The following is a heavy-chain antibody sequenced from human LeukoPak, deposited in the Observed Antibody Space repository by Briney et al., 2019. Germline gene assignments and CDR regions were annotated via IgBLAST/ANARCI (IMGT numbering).Heavy chain of an antibody. CDR1: GFTFSSYS. J-gene: IGHJ4*02. CDR3: ARDRWELLPRGLFDY. Sequence: GGSLRLSCAASGFTFSSYSMTWVRRAPGKGLEWVSSISSSSSYIYYADSVKGRFTISRDNAKNSLYLQMNSLRAEDTAVYYCARDRWELLPRGLFDYWGQGTLVTVSS. CDR2: ISSSSSYI. V-gene: IGHV3-21*01. D-gene: IGHD1-26*01.